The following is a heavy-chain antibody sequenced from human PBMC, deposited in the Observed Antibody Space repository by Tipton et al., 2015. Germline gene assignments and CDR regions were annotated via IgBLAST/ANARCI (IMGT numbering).Heavy chain of an antibody. CDR2: IYYSGST. J-gene: IGHJ4*02. CDR1: DGSISSYY. D-gene: IGHD6-6*01. V-gene: IGHV4-59*01. CDR3: AREAYSSSGLIFDY. Sequence: TLSLTCTVSDGSISSYYWSWIRQPPGKGLEWIGYIYYSGSTNYNPSLKSRVTISVDTSNKQISLNLSSVTAADTAVYYCAREAYSSSGLIFDYWGQGTLVTVSS.